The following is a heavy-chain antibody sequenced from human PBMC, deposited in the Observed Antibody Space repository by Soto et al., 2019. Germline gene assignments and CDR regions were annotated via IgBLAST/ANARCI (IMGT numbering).Heavy chain of an antibody. CDR2: IYHSGST. V-gene: IGHV4-31*03. CDR1: GSSISSGSYY. J-gene: IGHJ4*02. CDR3: ARDYMAVVD. Sequence: QVQLQESGPGLVKPSQTLSLTCTVSGSSISSGSYYWSWIRQHPGKGLEWVGYIYHSGSTYYNPSLKSRATISLDTSKNQFSLKLSSVTAADTAVYYCARDYMAVVDWGQGTLVTVSS. D-gene: IGHD2-15*01.